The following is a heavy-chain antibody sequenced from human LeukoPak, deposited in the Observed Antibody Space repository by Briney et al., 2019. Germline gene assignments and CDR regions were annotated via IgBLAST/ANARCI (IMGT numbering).Heavy chain of an antibody. D-gene: IGHD3-3*01. Sequence: GGSLRLSCAASGFTFSSYAMHWVRQAPGKGLEWVAVISYDGSNKYYADSVKGRFTISRDNSKNTLYLQMNSLRAEDTAVYYCARDQWSGIFGVVNSFDYWGQGTLVTVSS. CDR2: ISYDGSNK. CDR3: ARDQWSGIFGVVNSFDY. V-gene: IGHV3-30*04. CDR1: GFTFSSYA. J-gene: IGHJ4*02.